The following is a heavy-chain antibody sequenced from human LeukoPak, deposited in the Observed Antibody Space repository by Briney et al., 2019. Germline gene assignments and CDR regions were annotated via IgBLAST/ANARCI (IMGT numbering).Heavy chain of an antibody. CDR3: AKDHRSHYMVRGVINVGGFDP. V-gene: IGHV3-23*01. J-gene: IGHJ5*02. Sequence: PGGSLRLSCAASGFTFSSYAMSWVRQAPGKGLEWVSAISGSGGSTYYADSVKGRFTISRDNSKNTLYLQMNSLRAEDTAVYYCAKDHRSHYMVRGVINVGGFDPWGQGTLVTVSS. CDR1: GFTFSSYA. CDR2: ISGSGGST. D-gene: IGHD3-10*01.